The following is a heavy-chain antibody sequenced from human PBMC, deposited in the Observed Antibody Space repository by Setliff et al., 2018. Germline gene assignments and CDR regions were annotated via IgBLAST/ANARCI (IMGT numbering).Heavy chain of an antibody. CDR2: ISAYTGNT. CDR1: GYTFTNYG. J-gene: IGHJ4*02. D-gene: IGHD2-2*01. CDR3: SRLVRYCTRTSCQRASGDDY. Sequence: ASVKVSCKASGYTFTNYGISRVRQAPGQGLEWMGWISAYTGNTYSAQKFQGRLTMTTDTSTTTAYMELRSLRSDDTAVYYCSRLVRYCTRTSCQRASGDDYWGQGTLVTVSS. V-gene: IGHV1-18*01.